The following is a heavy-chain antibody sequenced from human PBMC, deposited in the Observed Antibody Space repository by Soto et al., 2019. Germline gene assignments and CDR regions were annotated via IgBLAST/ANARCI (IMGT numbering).Heavy chain of an antibody. CDR1: GFTFSSYA. CDR3: ARSLSPYSSSFEGY. V-gene: IGHV3-30-3*01. CDR2: ISYDGSNK. Sequence: PGGSLRLSCAASGFTFSSYAMHWVRQAPGKGLEWVAVISYDGSNKYYADSVKGRFTISRDNSKNTLYLQMNSLRAEDTAVYYCARSLSPYSSSFEGYWGQGTLVTVSS. J-gene: IGHJ4*02. D-gene: IGHD6-6*01.